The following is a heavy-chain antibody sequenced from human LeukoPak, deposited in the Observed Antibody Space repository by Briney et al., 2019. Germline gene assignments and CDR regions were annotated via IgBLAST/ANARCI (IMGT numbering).Heavy chain of an antibody. Sequence: PGGSLRLSCAASGFTFSSYAMSWVRQAPGKGLERVSALSGSGSNTYYADSVKGRFTISRDNSKNTLYLQMNSLRAEDTAVYYCAKDRRPTTVVTYPNDWGQGTLVTVSS. CDR3: AKDRRPTTVVTYPND. V-gene: IGHV3-23*01. D-gene: IGHD4-11*01. CDR2: LSGSGSNT. CDR1: GFTFSSYA. J-gene: IGHJ4*02.